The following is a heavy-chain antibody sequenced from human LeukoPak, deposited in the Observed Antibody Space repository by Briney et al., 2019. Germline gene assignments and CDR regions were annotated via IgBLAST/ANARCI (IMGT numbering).Heavy chain of an antibody. V-gene: IGHV3-33*01. D-gene: IGHD3-3*01. CDR2: IWYDGSNK. CDR3: ARDSDLAITIFGVAYYYGMDV. Sequence: GGSLRLSCAESGFTFSSYGMHWVRQALGKGLGWVAVIWYDGSNKYYADSVKGRFTISRDNFKNTLYLQMNSLRAEVTAVYYCARDSDLAITIFGVAYYYGMDVWGQGTTVTVSS. J-gene: IGHJ6*02. CDR1: GFTFSSYG.